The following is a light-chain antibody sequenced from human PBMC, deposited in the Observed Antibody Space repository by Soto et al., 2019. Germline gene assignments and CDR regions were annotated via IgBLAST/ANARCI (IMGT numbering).Light chain of an antibody. CDR3: QQYNSYPYT. Sequence: DIQMTQSPSTVSASVGDGVTITCRASQRISTWLAWYQQKPGKAPNLLIYDASTLESGGPSGFSGSGSGTEFTLTIISLQPDDSTTYYCQQYNSYPYTFGQGTKLEIK. CDR1: QRISTW. CDR2: DAS. V-gene: IGKV1-5*01. J-gene: IGKJ2*01.